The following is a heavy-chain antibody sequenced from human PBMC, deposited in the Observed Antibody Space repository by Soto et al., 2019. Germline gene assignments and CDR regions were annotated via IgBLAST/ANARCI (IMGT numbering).Heavy chain of an antibody. CDR3: ARGGGAWGSSATPYYFDY. Sequence: GASVKVSCKASGYTFTGYYMHWVRQAPGQGLEWMGWINPNSGGTNYAQKFQGWVTMTRDTSISTAYMELSRLRSDDTAVYYCARGGGAWGSSATPYYFDYWGQGTLVTRLL. CDR2: INPNSGGT. D-gene: IGHD6-25*01. J-gene: IGHJ4*02. CDR1: GYTFTGYY. V-gene: IGHV1-2*04.